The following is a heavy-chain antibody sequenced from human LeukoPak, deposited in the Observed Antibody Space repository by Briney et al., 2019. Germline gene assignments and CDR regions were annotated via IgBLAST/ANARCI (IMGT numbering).Heavy chain of an antibody. CDR3: ARADGYFRPFFDY. Sequence: GGSLRLSCAASGCTLSSYAMYWVRQAPGKGLEYVSAISSNGATTYYANPVKGRFSIYRDNSKSTVYLQMGSLRAEDMAVYYCARADGYFRPFFDYWGQGTLVTVPS. J-gene: IGHJ4*02. V-gene: IGHV3-64*01. CDR1: GCTLSSYA. D-gene: IGHD2-2*03. CDR2: ISSNGATT.